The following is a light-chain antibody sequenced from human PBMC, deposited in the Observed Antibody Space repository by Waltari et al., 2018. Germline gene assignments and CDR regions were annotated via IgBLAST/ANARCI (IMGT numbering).Light chain of an antibody. V-gene: IGKV3-20*01. CDR2: GAS. Sequence: EIVLTQSPGTLSLSPGERATLSCRASQSVSSIYLAWYQQKPGQAPRLLIYGASSRATGSPDRFSGSGSGTDFTLTISRLEPEDFAVYYCQQYGTLITFGQGTRLEIK. CDR1: QSVSSIY. CDR3: QQYGTLIT. J-gene: IGKJ5*01.